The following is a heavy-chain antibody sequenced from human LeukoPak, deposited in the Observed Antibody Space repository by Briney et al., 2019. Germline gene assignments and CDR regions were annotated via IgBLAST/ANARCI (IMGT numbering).Heavy chain of an antibody. J-gene: IGHJ4*02. D-gene: IGHD3-22*01. V-gene: IGHV3-66*01. CDR2: IYSGGST. CDR3: ARVTSGYYYPDY. Sequence: GGSLRLSCAASGFTFSDYYMSWIRQAPGKGLEWVSVIYSGGSTYYADSVKGRFTISRDNSKNTLYLQMNSLRAEDTAVYYCARVTSGYYYPDYWGQGTLVTVSS. CDR1: GFTFSDYY.